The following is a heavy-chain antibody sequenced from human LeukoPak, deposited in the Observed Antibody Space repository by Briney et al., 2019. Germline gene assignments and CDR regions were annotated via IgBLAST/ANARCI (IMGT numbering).Heavy chain of an antibody. CDR1: GFTFSNAW. V-gene: IGHV3-15*01. Sequence: PGGSLRLSCAASGFTFSNAWMSWVRQAPGKGLEWVGRIKSKTDGGTTDYAAPVKGRFTISRDDSKNTLYLQMNSLKTEDTAVYYSTTDLGYCSSTSCRHQRDYWGQGTLVTVSS. D-gene: IGHD2-2*01. CDR3: TTDLGYCSSTSCRHQRDY. J-gene: IGHJ4*02. CDR2: IKSKTDGGTT.